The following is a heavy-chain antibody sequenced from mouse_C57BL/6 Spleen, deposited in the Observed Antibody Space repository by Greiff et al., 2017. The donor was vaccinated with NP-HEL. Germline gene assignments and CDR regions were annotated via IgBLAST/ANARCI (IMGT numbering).Heavy chain of an antibody. D-gene: IGHD4-1*01. V-gene: IGHV5-17*01. CDR2: ISSGSSTI. CDR3: ARPDWVDAMDY. J-gene: IGHJ4*01. CDR1: GFTFSDYG. Sequence: VQLKESGGGLVKPGGSLKLSCAASGFTFSDYGMHWVRQAPEKGLEWVAYISSGSSTIYYADTVKGRFTISRDNAKNTLFLQMTSLRSEDTAMYYCARPDWVDAMDYWGQGTSVTVSS.